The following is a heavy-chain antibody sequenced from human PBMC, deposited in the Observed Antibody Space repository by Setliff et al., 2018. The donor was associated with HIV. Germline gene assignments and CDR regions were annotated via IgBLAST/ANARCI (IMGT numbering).Heavy chain of an antibody. D-gene: IGHD3-10*01. CDR3: ARGGGHSVLFDY. J-gene: IGHJ4*02. Sequence: SETLSLTCTVSGGSISSHYWSWIRQPPGKGLEWIGSIYYSGSTNYNPSLKSRVTISVDTSKNQFSLKLSSVTAAATAVYYCARGGGHSVLFDYWGQGALVTVSS. CDR2: IYYSGST. V-gene: IGHV4-59*11. CDR1: GGSISSHY.